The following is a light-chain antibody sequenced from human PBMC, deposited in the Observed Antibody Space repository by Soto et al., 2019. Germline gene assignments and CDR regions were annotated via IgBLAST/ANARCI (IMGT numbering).Light chain of an antibody. CDR2: DAS. V-gene: IGKV3-15*01. J-gene: IGKJ4*01. CDR1: HDVSSR. CDR3: QHYTNWPLT. Sequence: DIGMTQSPVTLSVSPGERATLSCRASHDVSSRLAWYQQKPGQAPRLLIYDASTRATGLPARFSGSGSGTEFTLTISSLQSEDFAVYYCQHYTNWPLTFGGGTKVDIK.